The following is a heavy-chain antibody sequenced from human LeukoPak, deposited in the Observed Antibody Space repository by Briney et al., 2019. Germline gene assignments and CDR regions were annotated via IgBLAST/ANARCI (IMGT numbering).Heavy chain of an antibody. D-gene: IGHD5-18*01. CDR1: GFTFGDYA. CDR3: TRATNRGYSYGYRGRYYFEY. J-gene: IGHJ4*02. Sequence: GGSLRLSCTASGFTFGDYAMSWVRQAPGKGLEWVGFIRSKAYGGTTEYAASVKGGFTISRDDSKSIAYLQMNSLKTEDTAVYYCTRATNRGYSYGYRGRYYFEYWGQGTLVTVPS. V-gene: IGHV3-49*04. CDR2: IRSKAYGGTT.